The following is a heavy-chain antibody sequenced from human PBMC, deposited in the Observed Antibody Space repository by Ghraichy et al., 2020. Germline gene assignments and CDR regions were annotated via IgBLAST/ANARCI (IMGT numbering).Heavy chain of an antibody. J-gene: IGHJ3*02. CDR3: AKAAVTANGRWDGFAI. Sequence: GESLNISCAASGFTFTSYSMSWVRQAPTKGLEWVSSINGNGAKINYADSVKGRFTISRDNSKNTLYLQMNSLRADDTAVYYCAKAAVTANGRWDGFAIWGQGTTVTVSS. CDR1: GFTFTSYS. V-gene: IGHV3-23*01. CDR2: INGNGAKI. D-gene: IGHD2-21*02.